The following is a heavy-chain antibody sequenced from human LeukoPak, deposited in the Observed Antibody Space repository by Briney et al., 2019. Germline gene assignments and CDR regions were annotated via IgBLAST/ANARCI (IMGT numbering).Heavy chain of an antibody. CDR1: GGTFSSYA. CDR2: IIPIFGTA. J-gene: IGHJ4*02. V-gene: IGHV1-69*13. Sequence: SVKVSCKASGGTFSSYAISWVRQATGQGLEWMGGIIPIFGTANYAQKFQGRVTITADESTSTAYMELSSLRSEDTAVYYCARICGSTSCLDYWGQGTLVTVSS. D-gene: IGHD2-2*01. CDR3: ARICGSTSCLDY.